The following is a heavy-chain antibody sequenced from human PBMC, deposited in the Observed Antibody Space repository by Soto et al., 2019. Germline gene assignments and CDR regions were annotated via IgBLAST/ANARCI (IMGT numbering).Heavy chain of an antibody. CDR2: IYYSGST. CDR3: ARGGAVARPHAFDI. CDR1: GGSISSYY. Sequence: PSETLSLTCTVSGGSISSYYWSWIRQPPGKGLECIGYIYYSGSTYYNPSLKSRVTISVDTSKNQFSLKLSSVTAADTAVYYCARGGAVARPHAFDIWGQGTMVTVSS. V-gene: IGHV4-59*01. J-gene: IGHJ3*02. D-gene: IGHD6-19*01.